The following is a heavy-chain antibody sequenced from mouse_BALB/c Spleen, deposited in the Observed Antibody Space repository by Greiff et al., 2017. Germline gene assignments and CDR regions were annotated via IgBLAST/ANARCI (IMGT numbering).Heavy chain of an antibody. J-gene: IGHJ4*01. CDR2: IYPGNVNT. Sequence: QVQLQQSGPELVKPGASVRISCKASGYTFTSYYIHWVKQRPGQGLEWIGWIYPGNVNTKYNEKFKGKATLTADKSSSTAYMQLSSLTSEDSAVYFCARRYEDYAMDYWGQGTSVTVSS. D-gene: IGHD2-14*01. CDR3: ARRYEDYAMDY. V-gene: IGHV1S56*01. CDR1: GYTFTSYY.